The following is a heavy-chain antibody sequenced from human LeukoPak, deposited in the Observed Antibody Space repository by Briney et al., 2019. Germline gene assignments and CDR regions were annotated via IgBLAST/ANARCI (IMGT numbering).Heavy chain of an antibody. Sequence: ETLSLTCTVSGGSISSYYWSWIRQPAGKGLEWIGRIYTSGSTNYNPSLKSRVTMSVDTPKNQFSLKLSSVTAADTAVYYCARALTVTTFYYYYGMDVWGQGTTVTVSS. CDR2: IYTSGST. D-gene: IGHD4-17*01. CDR3: ARALTVTTFYYYYGMDV. J-gene: IGHJ6*02. V-gene: IGHV4-4*07. CDR1: GGSISSYY.